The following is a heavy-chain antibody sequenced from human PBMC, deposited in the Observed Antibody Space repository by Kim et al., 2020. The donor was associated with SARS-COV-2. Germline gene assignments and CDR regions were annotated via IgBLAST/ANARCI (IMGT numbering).Heavy chain of an antibody. CDR1: GYSVSDNLAA. CDR2: TYYRSTWYN. Sequence: SQTLSLTCAISGYSVSDNLAAWNWIRQSPSRGLEWLGRTYYRSTWYNDYAVSVKSRIIINADISNNHFSLYMNSVTPEDTGIYFCARQMGHFDFWGQGILVTVSS. D-gene: IGHD1-26*01. J-gene: IGHJ4*02. V-gene: IGHV6-1*01. CDR3: ARQMGHFDF.